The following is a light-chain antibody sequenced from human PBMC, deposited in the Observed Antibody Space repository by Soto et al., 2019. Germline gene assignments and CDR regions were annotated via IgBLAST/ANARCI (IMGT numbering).Light chain of an antibody. J-gene: IGLJ1*01. CDR3: TSSTSDSLYV. V-gene: IGLV2-14*01. CDR1: SSDVGHDKY. CDR2: KVS. Sequence: QSALTQPASVSGSPGQSITISCTGTSSDVGHDKYVSWYQQYPGKVPKLLINKVSNRPSGVSNLFSGSKSGNTASLTISGLLAEDEADYFCTSSTSDSLYVFGTGTKVTVL.